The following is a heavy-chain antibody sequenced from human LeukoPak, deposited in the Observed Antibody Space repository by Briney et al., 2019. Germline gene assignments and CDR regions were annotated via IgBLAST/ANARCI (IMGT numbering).Heavy chain of an antibody. CDR3: ARAGSGYRD. CDR2: INHSGST. V-gene: IGHV4-34*01. D-gene: IGHD6-19*01. Sequence: SETLSLTCAVYGGSFSGYYWSWIRQPPGKGLEWIGEINHSGSTYYNPSLRSRVTISVDTSKNQFSLKLTSVTAADTAVYYCARAGSGYRDWGQGTLVTVSS. CDR1: GGSFSGYY. J-gene: IGHJ4*02.